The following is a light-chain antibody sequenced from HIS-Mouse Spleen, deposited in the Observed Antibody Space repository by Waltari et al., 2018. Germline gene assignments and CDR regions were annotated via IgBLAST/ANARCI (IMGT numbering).Light chain of an antibody. Sequence: SYELTQPPSVSVSPGQTARITCSGDALPKKYAYWYQQKSGQAPVLVIYEDSKRPSGMPGGISWFSSGTMANLTISGAQVEDEADYYWYSTDSSGNHRVFGGGTKLTVL. CDR2: EDS. J-gene: IGLJ2*01. CDR3: YSTDSSGNHRV. V-gene: IGLV3-10*01. CDR1: ALPKKY.